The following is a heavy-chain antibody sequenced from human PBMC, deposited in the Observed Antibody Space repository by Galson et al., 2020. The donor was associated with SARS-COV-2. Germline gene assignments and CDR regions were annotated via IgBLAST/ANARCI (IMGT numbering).Heavy chain of an antibody. D-gene: IGHD2-8*02. CDR2: FDPKDGET. V-gene: IGHV1-24*01. J-gene: IGHJ5*02. CDR3: ATSGPDCTGGVCPIWFDP. Sequence: ASVKVSCKVSGYTPTELSMHWVRQAPGKGLEWMGGFDPKDGETIYAQKFQGRVTMTEDTSTDTAYMELSSLRSEDTAVYYCATSGPDCTGGVCPIWFDPWGQGTLVTVSS. CDR1: GYTPTELS.